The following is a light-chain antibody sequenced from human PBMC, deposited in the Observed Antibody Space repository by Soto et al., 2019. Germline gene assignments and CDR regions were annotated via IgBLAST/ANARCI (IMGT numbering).Light chain of an antibody. CDR3: SSYTSSSTVV. J-gene: IGLJ2*01. CDR1: SSDVGGYNY. Sequence: QSALTQSASVSGSPGQSITISCTGTSSDVGGYNYVSWYQQHSGKAPKLMIYDVSNRPSEVSNRSSGSKSGNMASLTISGLQAEDEADYYCSSYTSSSTVVFGGGTKLTVL. V-gene: IGLV2-14*01. CDR2: DVS.